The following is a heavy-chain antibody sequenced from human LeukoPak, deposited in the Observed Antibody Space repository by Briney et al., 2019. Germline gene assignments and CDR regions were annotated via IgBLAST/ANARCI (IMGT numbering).Heavy chain of an antibody. D-gene: IGHD2-2*01. CDR2: IYYSGGNT. CDR1: GFTFSTYA. Sequence: GGSLRLSCVASGFTFSTYAMSWVRQAPGKGLEWVSTIYYSGGNTYSADSVKGRFTISRDNAKNTLYLQMNSLRVEDTAVYYCAKDQGQAVVPRRFDYWGQGTLVTVSS. J-gene: IGHJ4*02. V-gene: IGHV3-23*01. CDR3: AKDQGQAVVPRRFDY.